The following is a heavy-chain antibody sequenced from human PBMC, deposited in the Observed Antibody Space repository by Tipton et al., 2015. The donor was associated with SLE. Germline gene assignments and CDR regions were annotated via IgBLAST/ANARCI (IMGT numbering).Heavy chain of an antibody. CDR2: INWNSGSI. D-gene: IGHD3-22*01. J-gene: IGHJ4*02. V-gene: IGHV3-9*01. CDR3: ATGSVGAVIASFDY. CDR1: GFKFDDCA. Sequence: SLRLSCAASGFKFDDCAMHWVRQRPGKGLEWVAGINWNSGSIGYADSVQGRFTISRDNAKNTVYLEISSLSFEDTAVYYCATGSVGAVIASFDYWGQGTLVSVSS.